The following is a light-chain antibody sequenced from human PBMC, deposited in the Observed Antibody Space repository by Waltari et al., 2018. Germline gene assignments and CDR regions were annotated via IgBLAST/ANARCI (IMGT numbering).Light chain of an antibody. CDR1: SPNLGLHE. V-gene: IGLV1-44*01. J-gene: IGLJ3*02. Sequence: QSVLTQPPAVSGTPGQRVSISCSGGSPNLGLHEANWYQQPPGTAPKLLIHRSPQRPSGVPDRFSGFRSGTSASLAISGLQSEDEADYICAAWDDSLNGWVFGGGTKLTVL. CDR3: AAWDDSLNGWV. CDR2: RSP.